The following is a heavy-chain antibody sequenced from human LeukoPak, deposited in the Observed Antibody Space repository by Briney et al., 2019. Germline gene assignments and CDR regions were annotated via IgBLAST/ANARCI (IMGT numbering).Heavy chain of an antibody. V-gene: IGHV3-30-3*01. J-gene: IGHJ4*02. Sequence: PGGSLRLSCAASGFTFSSYAMHWVRQAPGKGLEWVAVISYDGSNKYYADSVKGRFTISRDNSKNTLYLQMNSLRAEDTAVYYCARAIVPGIAAAGTSDYWGRGTLVTVSS. CDR2: ISYDGSNK. CDR3: ARAIVPGIAAAGTSDY. CDR1: GFTFSSYA. D-gene: IGHD6-13*01.